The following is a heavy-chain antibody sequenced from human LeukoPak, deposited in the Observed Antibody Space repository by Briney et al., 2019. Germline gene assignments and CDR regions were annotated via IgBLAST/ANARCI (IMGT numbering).Heavy chain of an antibody. CDR1: GYSFTSYW. CDR2: IYPGDSDT. D-gene: IGHD6-19*01. Sequence: GESLKISCKGSGYSFTSYWIGWVRQMPGKGLGGMGIIYPGDSDTRYSPSFQGQVTISADKSISTAYLQWSSLKASDTAMYYCARAVAGAYYYYYMDVWGKGTTVTVSS. V-gene: IGHV5-51*01. J-gene: IGHJ6*03. CDR3: ARAVAGAYYYYYMDV.